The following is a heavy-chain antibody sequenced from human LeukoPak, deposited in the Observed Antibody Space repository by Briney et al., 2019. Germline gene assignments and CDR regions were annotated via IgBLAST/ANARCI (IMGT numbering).Heavy chain of an antibody. CDR1: GFTFSNYG. CDR3: ASSLERDYHGSGYYMNNWFDP. CDR2: IWYDGSNK. V-gene: IGHV3-33*01. Sequence: GGSLRLSCAASGFTFSNYGMHWVRQAPGKGLEGVEVIWYDGSNKYYADSVKGRFTISRDSSKNTLYLQMNSLRGEDTAVYYCASSLERDYHGSGYYMNNWFDPWGQGTLVTVSS. D-gene: IGHD3-10*01. J-gene: IGHJ5*02.